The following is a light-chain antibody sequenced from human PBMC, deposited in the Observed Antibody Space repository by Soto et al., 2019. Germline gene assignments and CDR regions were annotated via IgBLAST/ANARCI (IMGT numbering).Light chain of an antibody. Sequence: QSVLTQPPSASGSPGQSVTISCTGTSSDVGGYNLVSWFQQHPGKAPKIMIYEVSKRPSGVPDRFSGSRSGNTASLTVSGLQAEDEADYYCSSYAGSDILVVFGGGTKLTVL. CDR2: EVS. CDR1: SSDVGGYNL. V-gene: IGLV2-8*01. J-gene: IGLJ2*01. CDR3: SSYAGSDILVV.